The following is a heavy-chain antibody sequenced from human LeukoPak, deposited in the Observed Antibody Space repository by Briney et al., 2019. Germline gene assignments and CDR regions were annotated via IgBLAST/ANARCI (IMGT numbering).Heavy chain of an antibody. Sequence: ASVKVSCKASGGTFSSYAISWVRQAPGQGLEWMGGIIPIFGTANYAQKFQGRVTITADKSTSTAYMELSSLRSEDTAVYYCACDSTVTTSFDYWGQGTLVTVSS. CDR1: GGTFSSYA. J-gene: IGHJ4*02. CDR3: ACDSTVTTSFDY. CDR2: IIPIFGTA. D-gene: IGHD4-17*01. V-gene: IGHV1-69*06.